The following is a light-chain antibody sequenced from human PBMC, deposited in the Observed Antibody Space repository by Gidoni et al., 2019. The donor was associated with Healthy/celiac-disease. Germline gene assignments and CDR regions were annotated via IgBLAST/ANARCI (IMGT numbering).Light chain of an antibody. CDR2: AAS. CDR1: QSISSY. Sequence: DIQKTPSPSSLSAAVGDRVTITCRASQSISSYLNWYPQKPGKAPKLLTSAASRLQSGVPSRFSGSGSGTDFTLTISSLQPEDFATYYCQQSYSTPQTFGQGTKVEIK. V-gene: IGKV1-39*01. CDR3: QQSYSTPQT. J-gene: IGKJ1*01.